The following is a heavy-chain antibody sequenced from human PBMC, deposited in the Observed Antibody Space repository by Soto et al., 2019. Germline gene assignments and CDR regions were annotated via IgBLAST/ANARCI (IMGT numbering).Heavy chain of an antibody. CDR3: ARGVLGLYDFWRNYYYYYMDV. D-gene: IGHD3-3*01. V-gene: IGHV4-39*01. CDR2: IYYSGST. J-gene: IGHJ6*03. Sequence: PSETLSLTCTVSGGSISSSSYYWGWIRQPPGKGLEWIGSIYYSGSTYYNPSLKSRVTISVDTSKNQFSLKLSSVTAADTAVYYCARGVLGLYDFWRNYYYYYMDVWGKGTTVTVSS. CDR1: GGSISSSSYY.